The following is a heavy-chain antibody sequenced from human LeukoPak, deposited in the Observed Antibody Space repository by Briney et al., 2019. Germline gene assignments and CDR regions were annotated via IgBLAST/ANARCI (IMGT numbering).Heavy chain of an antibody. J-gene: IGHJ3*02. CDR3: ANSGGTGMGPDAFDI. CDR2: ISSSGSTI. CDR1: GFTFSDYY. Sequence: GGSLRLSCAASGFTFSDYYMSWIRQAPGQGLEWVSYISSSGSTIYYADSVKGRFTISRDNAKNSLYLQMHSLRAEDTAVYYCANSGGTGMGPDAFDIWGQGTMVTVSS. D-gene: IGHD5-18*01. V-gene: IGHV3-11*01.